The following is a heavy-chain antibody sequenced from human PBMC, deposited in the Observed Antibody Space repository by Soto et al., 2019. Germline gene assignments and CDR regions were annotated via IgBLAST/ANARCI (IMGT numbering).Heavy chain of an antibody. CDR1: GYSFTSYW. CDR2: IYPGDSDT. CDR3: ARLAGVGVSGGEQLADY. D-gene: IGHD6-6*01. J-gene: IGHJ4*02. V-gene: IGHV5-51*01. Sequence: GESLKISCKGSGYSFTSYWIGWVRQIPGKGLEWMGIIYPGDSDTRYSPSFQGQVTISADKSISTAYLQWSSLKASDTAMYYCARLAGVGVSGGEQLADYWGQGTLVTVSS.